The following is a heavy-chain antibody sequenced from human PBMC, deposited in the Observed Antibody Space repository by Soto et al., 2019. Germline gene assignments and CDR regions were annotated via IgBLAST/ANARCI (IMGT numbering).Heavy chain of an antibody. V-gene: IGHV1-69*13. J-gene: IGHJ6*02. CDR3: ARDTLYSGYDTPYYYYGMDV. D-gene: IGHD5-12*01. Sequence: SVEVSCKASRGTFSSYSISWVRQAPGQGLEWMGGIIPIFGTANYAQKFQGRVTITADESTSTAYMELSSLRSEDTAVYYCARDTLYSGYDTPYYYYGMDVWGQGTTGTVSS. CDR2: IIPIFGTA. CDR1: RGTFSSYS.